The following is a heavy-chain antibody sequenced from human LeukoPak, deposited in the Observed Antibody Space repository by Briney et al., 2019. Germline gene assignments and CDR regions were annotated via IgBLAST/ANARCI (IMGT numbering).Heavy chain of an antibody. CDR2: ISGSGGST. J-gene: IGHJ6*02. CDR3: AKEEYCGGDCHAHLLYYYYYYGMDV. CDR1: GFTFSSYA. Sequence: GGSLRLSCAASGFTFSSYAMSWVRQAPGKGLEWVSAISGSGGSTYYADSVKGRFTISRDNSKNTLYLQMNSLRAEDTAVYYCAKEEYCGGDCHAHLLYYYYYYGMDVWGQGTTVTVSS. D-gene: IGHD2-21*02. V-gene: IGHV3-23*01.